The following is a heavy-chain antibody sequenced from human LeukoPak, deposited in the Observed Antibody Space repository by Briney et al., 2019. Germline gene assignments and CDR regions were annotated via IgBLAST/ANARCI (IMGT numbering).Heavy chain of an antibody. CDR1: GYTFTGYY. V-gene: IGHV1-2*02. CDR2: INPNSGGT. D-gene: IGHD6-19*01. CDR3: ARARRIAVAGTSLPGGRFDV. J-gene: IGHJ6*02. Sequence: ASVKVSCKASGYTFTGYYMHWVRQAPGQGLEWMGWINPNSGGTNYAQKFQGRATMTRDTSISTAYMELSRLRSDDTAVYYCARARRIAVAGTSLPGGRFDVWGQGTTVTVSS.